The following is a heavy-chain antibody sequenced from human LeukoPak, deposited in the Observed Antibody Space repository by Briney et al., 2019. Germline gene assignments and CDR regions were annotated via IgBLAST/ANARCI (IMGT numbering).Heavy chain of an antibody. Sequence: GGSLRLSCAASGFTFKSYAMTWVRQAPGKGLEWVSAIGGGGDKVFYADSVKGRFTISRDNSKQTLFLQMNSLGAADTAVYYCAKVSSGEHTFWSDFSQDKWFDPWGLGTLVTVSS. D-gene: IGHD3-3*01. CDR2: IGGGGDKV. V-gene: IGHV3-23*01. CDR1: GFTFKSYA. J-gene: IGHJ5*02. CDR3: AKVSSGEHTFWSDFSQDKWFDP.